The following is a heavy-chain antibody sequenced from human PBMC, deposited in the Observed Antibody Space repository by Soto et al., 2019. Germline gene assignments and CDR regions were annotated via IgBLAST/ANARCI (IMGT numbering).Heavy chain of an antibody. CDR2: IWYDGSNK. J-gene: IGHJ4*02. Sequence: PGGSLRLSCAASGFTFSSYGMHWVRQAPGKGLEWVAVIWYDGSNKYYADSVKGRFTISRDNSKNTLYLQMNSLRAEDTAVYYCARGLRYFDWLSFDYWGQGTLVTV. D-gene: IGHD3-9*01. CDR1: GFTFSSYG. V-gene: IGHV3-33*01. CDR3: ARGLRYFDWLSFDY.